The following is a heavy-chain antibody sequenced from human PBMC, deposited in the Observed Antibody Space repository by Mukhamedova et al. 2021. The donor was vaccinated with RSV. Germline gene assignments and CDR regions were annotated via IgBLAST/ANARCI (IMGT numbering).Heavy chain of an antibody. J-gene: IGHJ4*02. CDR3: ERGIYNWKEGFDY. D-gene: IGHD1-20*01. Sequence: INGDETTITYADSVKGRFTISRDNAKNTLYLQMNSLRPEETAVYNGERGIYNWKEGFDYWGQGALVTVSS. V-gene: IGHV3-74*03. CDR2: INGDETTI.